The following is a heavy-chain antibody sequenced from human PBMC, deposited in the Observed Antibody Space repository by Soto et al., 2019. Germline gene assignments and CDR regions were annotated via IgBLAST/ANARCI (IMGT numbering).Heavy chain of an antibody. J-gene: IGHJ4*02. Sequence: SVKVSCKASGGTFSSYAISWVRQAPGQGLEWMGGIIPIFGTVNYAQKFQGRVTITTDESTSTAYMELSSLRSEDTAVYYCARDRVPLEYSSSLSFDYWGQGTLVTVPQ. CDR1: GGTFSSYA. CDR2: IIPIFGTV. V-gene: IGHV1-69*05. D-gene: IGHD6-6*01. CDR3: ARDRVPLEYSSSLSFDY.